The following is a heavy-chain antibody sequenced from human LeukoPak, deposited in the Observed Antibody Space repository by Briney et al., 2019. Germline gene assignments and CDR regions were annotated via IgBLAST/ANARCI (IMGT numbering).Heavy chain of an antibody. Sequence: GGSLRLSCAASGFTFSHYWMSWVRQSPGKGLEWVATIKNDGGDTLYADSVKGGLTSSRDDAKSSLFLQFHSLRVDDTAVYYCTRLAPGSSCDYWGQGTLVTVSP. CDR3: TRLAPGSSCDY. V-gene: IGHV3-7*01. CDR1: GFTFSHYW. D-gene: IGHD2-15*01. J-gene: IGHJ4*02. CDR2: IKNDGGDT.